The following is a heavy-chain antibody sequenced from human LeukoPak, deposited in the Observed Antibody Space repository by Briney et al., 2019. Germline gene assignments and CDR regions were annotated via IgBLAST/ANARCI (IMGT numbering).Heavy chain of an antibody. CDR1: GFTFSSYA. CDR2: ISGSGGST. D-gene: IGHD1-26*01. V-gene: IGHV3-23*01. J-gene: IGHJ3*02. Sequence: PGGSLRLSCAASGFTFSSYAMSWVRQAPGKGLEWVSAISGSGGSTYYADSVKGRFTISRDNSKNTLYLKMNSLRAEDTAVYYCTRNSRGIAPGGARGEKDAFDIWGQGTMVTVSS. CDR3: TRNSRGIAPGGARGEKDAFDI.